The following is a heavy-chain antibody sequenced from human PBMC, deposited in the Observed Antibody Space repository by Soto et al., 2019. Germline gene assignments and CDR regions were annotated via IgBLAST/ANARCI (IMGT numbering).Heavy chain of an antibody. J-gene: IGHJ5*02. CDR3: AKDRKEWLLVNWFDP. Sequence: GGSLRLSCAASGFTFSSYAMSWVRQAPGKGLEWVSAISGSGGSTYYADSVKGRFTISRDNYKNTLYLQMNSLRAEDTAVYYCAKDRKEWLLVNWFDPWGQGTLVTVSS. CDR1: GFTFSSYA. CDR2: ISGSGGST. D-gene: IGHD3-3*01. V-gene: IGHV3-23*01.